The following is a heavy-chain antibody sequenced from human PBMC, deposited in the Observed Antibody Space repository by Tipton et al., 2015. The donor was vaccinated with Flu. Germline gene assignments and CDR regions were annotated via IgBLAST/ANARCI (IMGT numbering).Heavy chain of an antibody. Sequence: SLRLSCSVSGGSVSSFFWSWIRQPAGKGLEWIGRIYTSGSTKYNPSLKSRVTMSVDTSKNQVSLKLTSVTAAGTAVYYCARDDGDYGLGSYHYYYGMDVWGQGTTVTVSS. CDR3: ARDDGDYGLGSYHYYYGMDV. CDR1: GGSVSSFF. V-gene: IGHV4-4*07. CDR2: IYTSGST. J-gene: IGHJ6*02. D-gene: IGHD3-10*01.